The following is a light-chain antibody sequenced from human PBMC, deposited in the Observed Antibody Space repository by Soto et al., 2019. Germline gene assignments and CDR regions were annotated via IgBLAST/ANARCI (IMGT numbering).Light chain of an antibody. CDR2: GAS. J-gene: IGKJ1*01. CDR1: QSVSNNY. Sequence: EIVLTQSPGTLSLSPVERATLSCRASQSVSNNYLAWYQQTPGQAPRLLIYGASNRATGIPDMCSGSGSGTDFTLTISRLEPEDFAVYYCQQYGSSGTFGQGTKVDIK. CDR3: QQYGSSGT. V-gene: IGKV3-20*01.